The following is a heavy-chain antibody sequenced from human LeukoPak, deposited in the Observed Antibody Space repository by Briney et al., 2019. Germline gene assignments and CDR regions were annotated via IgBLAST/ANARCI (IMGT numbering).Heavy chain of an antibody. CDR2: IIPIFGIA. CDR3: ARVGIDAFDI. CDR1: GGTFSSYA. Sequence: SVKVSCKASGGTFSSYAISWVRQAPGQGLEWMGRIIPIFGIANYVQKFQGRVTITADKSTSTAYMELSSLRPEDTAVYYCARVGIDAFDIWGQGTMVTVSS. V-gene: IGHV1-69*04. J-gene: IGHJ3*02.